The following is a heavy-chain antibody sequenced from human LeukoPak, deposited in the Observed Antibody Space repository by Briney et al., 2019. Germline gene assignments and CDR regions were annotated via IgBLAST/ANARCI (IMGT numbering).Heavy chain of an antibody. V-gene: IGHV4-59*08. CDR3: ARHMVRGVINYYYYGMDV. CDR2: IYYSGST. J-gene: IGHJ6*02. Sequence: SETLSLTCTVSGGSISRYYWSWIRQPPGKGLEWIGYIYYSGSTNYNPSLKSRVTISVDTSENQFSLKLSSVTAADTAVYYCARHMVRGVINYYYYGMDVWGQGTTVTVSS. CDR1: GGSISRYY. D-gene: IGHD3-10*01.